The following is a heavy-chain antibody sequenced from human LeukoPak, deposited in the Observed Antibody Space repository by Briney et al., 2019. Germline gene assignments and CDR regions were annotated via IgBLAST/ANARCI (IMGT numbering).Heavy chain of an antibody. CDR3: ARDPYSGSYGNYYYYFMDV. CDR2: ISISSSYI. D-gene: IGHD1-26*01. J-gene: IGHJ6*03. V-gene: IGHV3-21*01. Sequence: PGGSLRLSCAASGFTFSSYSMNWVRQAPGKGLEWVSSISISSSYIYYADSVKGRFTISRDNAKNSLHLQMNSLRAEDTAVYYCARDPYSGSYGNYYYYFMDVWGEGTTVTISS. CDR1: GFTFSSYS.